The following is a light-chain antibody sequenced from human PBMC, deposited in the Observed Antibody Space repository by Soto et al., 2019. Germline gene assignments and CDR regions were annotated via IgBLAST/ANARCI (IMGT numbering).Light chain of an antibody. CDR2: SNN. V-gene: IGLV1-47*02. J-gene: IGLJ1*01. CDR3: ATWDDSLSGYV. Sequence: QAVLTQPPSASGTPGQRVHISCSGSSSNIGSNYVYWYQQLPGTAPKLLIYSNNQRPSGVPDRFSGSKSGTSASLASSGLRSEDEADYYCATWDDSLSGYVFGTGTKLTVL. CDR1: SSNIGSNY.